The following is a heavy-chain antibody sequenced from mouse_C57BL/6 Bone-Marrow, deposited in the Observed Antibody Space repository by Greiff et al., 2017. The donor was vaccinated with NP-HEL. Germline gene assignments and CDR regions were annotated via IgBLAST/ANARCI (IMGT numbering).Heavy chain of an antibody. CDR3: AGCGYSAWFAY. Sequence: QVQLQQSGAELARPGASVKLSCKASGYNFTSYGISWVKQRTGQGLEWIGEIYPRSGNTYYNEKFKGKATLTADKSSSTAYMELRSLTSEDSAVYFCAGCGYSAWFAYWGQGTLVTVSA. D-gene: IGHD2-3*01. CDR2: IYPRSGNT. CDR1: GYNFTSYG. V-gene: IGHV1-81*01. J-gene: IGHJ3*01.